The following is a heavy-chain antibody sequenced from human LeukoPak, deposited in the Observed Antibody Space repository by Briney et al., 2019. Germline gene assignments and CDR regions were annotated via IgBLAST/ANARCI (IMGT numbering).Heavy chain of an antibody. D-gene: IGHD4-11*01. CDR1: GYTFTSYY. V-gene: IGHV1-46*01. CDR3: ARVGDYSPRGWFDP. Sequence: GASVKVSCMASGYTFTSYYIHWVRQAPGQGLEWMGIINPSGGSTTYAQKFQGRVTMTRDMSTRTLYMELSSLRSEDTAFYYCARVGDYSPRGWFDPWGQGTLVTVSS. CDR2: INPSGGST. J-gene: IGHJ5*02.